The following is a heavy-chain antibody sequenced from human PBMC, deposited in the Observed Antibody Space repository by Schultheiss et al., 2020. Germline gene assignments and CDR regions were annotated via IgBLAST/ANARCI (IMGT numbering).Heavy chain of an antibody. D-gene: IGHD6-6*01. CDR1: GFTFSSYA. CDR2: ISYDGSNK. V-gene: IGHV3-30-3*01. Sequence: GGSLRLSCAASGFTFSSYAMHWVRQAPGKGLEWVAVISYDGSNKYYADSVKGRFTISRDNAKNTLYLQMNSLRAEDTAVYYCARTRYRDSSSCFDYWGQGTLVTVSS. CDR3: ARTRYRDSSSCFDY. J-gene: IGHJ4*02.